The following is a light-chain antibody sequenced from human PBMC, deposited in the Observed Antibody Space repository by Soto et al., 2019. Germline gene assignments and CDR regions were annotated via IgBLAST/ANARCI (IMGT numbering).Light chain of an antibody. J-gene: IGLJ2*01. CDR3: SSYTFSSALVV. Sequence: QSALTQPASVSGSPGQSITISCTGTSSDIGSYNYVSWYQQLPGKVPKLMIYGVSNRPSGVSKRFSGSKSGNTASLTISGLQAEDEADYYCSSYTFSSALVVFGGGTKLTVL. V-gene: IGLV2-14*03. CDR2: GVS. CDR1: SSDIGSYNY.